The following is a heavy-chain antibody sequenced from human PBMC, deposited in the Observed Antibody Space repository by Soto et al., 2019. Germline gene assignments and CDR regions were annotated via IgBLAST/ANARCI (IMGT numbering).Heavy chain of an antibody. Sequence: SVKVSCKASGGTFSTFGISWVRQAPGQGLEWMGGIIPFFGTARYSQKFEDRITITADESTNTVYMDLRSLTSEDTAIYYCAKSAPMDAGDKYYYDFWGQGALVTVSS. CDR2: IIPFFGTA. D-gene: IGHD4-17*01. V-gene: IGHV1-69*13. CDR3: AKSAPMDAGDKYYYDF. CDR1: GGTFSTFG. J-gene: IGHJ4*02.